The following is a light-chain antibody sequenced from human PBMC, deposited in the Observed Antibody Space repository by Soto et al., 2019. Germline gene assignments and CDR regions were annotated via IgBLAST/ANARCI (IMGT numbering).Light chain of an antibody. Sequence: DVQMAQSPSTLWASVGDRDTITCRASQSISSWLAWYQQKPGKAPNLLIYAASRLQSGVPSRFSGSGSGADFTLTINGLQHEDFASYYGQPSYTMSPIIFGQGKRLEIK. V-gene: IGKV1-39*01. J-gene: IGKJ5*01. CDR1: QSISSW. CDR3: QPSYTMSPII. CDR2: AAS.